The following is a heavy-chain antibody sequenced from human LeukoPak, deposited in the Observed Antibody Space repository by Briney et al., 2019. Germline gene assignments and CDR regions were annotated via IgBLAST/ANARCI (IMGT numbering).Heavy chain of an antibody. CDR3: ARELRTGVGATDY. V-gene: IGHV1-46*01. Sequence: ASVKVSCKASGYTFTSYYMHWVRQAPGQGLAWVGIINPRGDGTNYAQKFQGRVTMTRDTPTSTVYMELSSLRSEDTAVYFCARELRTGVGATDYWGQGTLVTVSS. J-gene: IGHJ4*02. CDR1: GYTFTSYY. CDR2: INPRGDGT. D-gene: IGHD1-26*01.